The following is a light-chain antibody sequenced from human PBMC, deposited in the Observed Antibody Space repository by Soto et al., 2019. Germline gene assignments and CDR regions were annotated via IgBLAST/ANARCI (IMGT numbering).Light chain of an antibody. V-gene: IGKV1-16*02. J-gene: IGKJ1*01. CDR1: QDISNF. CDR2: EAS. CDR3: QPYHSYPPT. Sequence: DIQMTQSPSSLSASVGDRITITCRASQDISNFLAWFQQKPGKAPKSLIYEASNLQSGVPPKFSGSASGTDFTLTINSLQPEDFATYYCQPYHSYPPTFGQGTKVEI.